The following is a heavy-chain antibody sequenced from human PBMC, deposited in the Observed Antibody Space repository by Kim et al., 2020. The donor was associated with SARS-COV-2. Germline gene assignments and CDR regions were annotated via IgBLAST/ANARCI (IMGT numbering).Heavy chain of an antibody. CDR3: ASRPAYGSGSYHPYYYYGMDV. J-gene: IGHJ6*02. D-gene: IGHD3-10*01. CDR2: MNPNSGNT. CDR1: GYTFTSYD. Sequence: ASVKVSCKASGYTFTSYDINWVRQATGQGLEWMGWMNPNSGNTGYAQKFQGRVTMTRNTSISTAYMELSSLRSEDTAVYYCASRPAYGSGSYHPYYYYGMDVWGQGTTVTVSS. V-gene: IGHV1-8*01.